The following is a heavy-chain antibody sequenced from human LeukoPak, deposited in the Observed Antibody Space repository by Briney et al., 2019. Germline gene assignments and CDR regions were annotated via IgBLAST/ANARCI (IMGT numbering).Heavy chain of an antibody. V-gene: IGHV3-48*04. D-gene: IGHD3-3*01. CDR3: ARVLRFLVHYYMDV. J-gene: IGHJ6*03. CDR2: ISSSSSTI. CDR1: GFTFSSYS. Sequence: GGSLRLSCAASGFTFSSYSMNWVRQAPGKGLEWVSYISSSSSTIYYADSVKGRFTISRDNAKNSLYLQMNSLRAEDTAVYYCARVLRFLVHYYMDVWGKGTTVTVSS.